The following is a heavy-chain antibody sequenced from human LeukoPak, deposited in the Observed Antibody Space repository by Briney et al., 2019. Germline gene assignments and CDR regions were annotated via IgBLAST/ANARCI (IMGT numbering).Heavy chain of an antibody. V-gene: IGHV3-23*01. CDR2: ISPSGGIT. CDR1: GFTFSSHG. D-gene: IGHD3/OR15-3a*01. J-gene: IGHJ2*01. Sequence: GGSLRLSCAASGFTFSSHGMNWVRQAPGKGLEWVSGISPSGGITYYTDSVKGRFTISRDNSKNTLYLQMNSLRAEDTAVYYCAKDWTGTKPFDLWGRGTLVTVSS. CDR3: AKDWTGTKPFDL.